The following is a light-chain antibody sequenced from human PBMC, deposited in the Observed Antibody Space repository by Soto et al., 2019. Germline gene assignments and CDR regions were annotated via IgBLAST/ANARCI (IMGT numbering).Light chain of an antibody. J-gene: IGKJ2*01. CDR1: QTVSSSY. CDR3: QQYGSSYT. Sequence: ETVLTQSPGTLSLSPGERATLSCRDSQTVSSSYLAWYQQKPGQAPRLLIYTASSRATGIPDRFSGSGSGTDFTLTISRLEPEDFAVYYCQQYGSSYTFGQGTKLEIK. CDR2: TAS. V-gene: IGKV3-20*01.